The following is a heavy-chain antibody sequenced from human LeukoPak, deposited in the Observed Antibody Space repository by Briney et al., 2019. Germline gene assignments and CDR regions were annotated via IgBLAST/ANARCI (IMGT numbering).Heavy chain of an antibody. J-gene: IGHJ3*02. CDR2: IKQDGSEK. CDR3: ARVGSSSPSFAFDI. Sequence: GGSLRLSCAASGFTFSSYWMSWVRQAPGKGLEWVANIKQDGSEKYYVDSVKGRFTISRDNAKNSLYLQMNSLRAEDTAVYYCARVGSSSPSFAFDIWGQGTMVTVSS. CDR1: GFTFSSYW. D-gene: IGHD6-13*01. V-gene: IGHV3-7*01.